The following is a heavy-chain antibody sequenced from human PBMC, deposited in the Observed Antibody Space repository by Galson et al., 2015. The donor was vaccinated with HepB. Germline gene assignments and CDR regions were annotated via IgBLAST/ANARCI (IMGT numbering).Heavy chain of an antibody. CDR2: ISIHNGNT. CDR1: GYTFTSYG. D-gene: IGHD4-17*01. V-gene: IGHV1-18*04. CDR3: ARSGEDYGDYYLDY. Sequence: SVKVSCKASGYTFTSYGFSWVRQAPGQGLEWMGWISIHNGNTKYAQKLQGRVTMTTDTSTSTSYMELRSLRSDDTAVYFCARSGEDYGDYYLDYWGQGTLVTVSS. J-gene: IGHJ4*02.